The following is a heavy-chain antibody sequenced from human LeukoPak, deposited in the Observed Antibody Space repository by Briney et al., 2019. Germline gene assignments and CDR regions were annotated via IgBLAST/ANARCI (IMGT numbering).Heavy chain of an antibody. CDR2: IRYDGSNK. Sequence: GGSLRLSCAASGFTFSSYGTHWVRQAPGKGLEWVAFIRYDGSNKYYADSVKGRFTISRDNSKNTLYLQMNSLRAEDTAVYYCSQELSSSWYSYYFDYWGQGTLVTVSS. V-gene: IGHV3-30*02. D-gene: IGHD6-13*01. CDR3: SQELSSSWYSYYFDY. J-gene: IGHJ4*02. CDR1: GFTFSSYG.